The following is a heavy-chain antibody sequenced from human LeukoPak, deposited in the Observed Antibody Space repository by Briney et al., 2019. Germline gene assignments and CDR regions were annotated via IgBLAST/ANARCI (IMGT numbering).Heavy chain of an antibody. Sequence: PGGSLRLSCAASGFTFSSYAMSWVRQAPGKGLEWVSAISGSGGSTYYADSVKGRFTISRDNSKNTLYLQMNSLRVEDTALYYCARVSAAGTGFLDLWGRGTLVLVSA. CDR3: ARVSAAGTGFLDL. CDR2: ISGSGGST. V-gene: IGHV3-23*01. D-gene: IGHD6-13*01. J-gene: IGHJ2*01. CDR1: GFTFSSYA.